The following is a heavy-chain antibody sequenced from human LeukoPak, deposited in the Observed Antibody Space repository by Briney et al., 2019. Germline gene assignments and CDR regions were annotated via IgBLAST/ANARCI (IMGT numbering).Heavy chain of an antibody. CDR3: ARDLVFGLVVVPAAI. CDR1: GGSISSGGYS. D-gene: IGHD2-2*01. Sequence: PSQTLSLTCAVSGGSISSGGYSWSWIRQPRGKGLEWIGYIYHSGSTYYNPSLKSRVSISVDRSKNQFSLKLSSVTAADTAVYYCARDLVFGLVVVPAAIWGQGTLVTVSS. J-gene: IGHJ4*02. CDR2: IYHSGST. V-gene: IGHV4-30-2*01.